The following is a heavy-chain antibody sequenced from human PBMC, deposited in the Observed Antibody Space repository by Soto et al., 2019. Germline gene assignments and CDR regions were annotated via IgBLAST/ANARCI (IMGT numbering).Heavy chain of an antibody. CDR2: INPNSGGT. J-gene: IGHJ6*02. CDR3: ARALPSYYYYGMDV. CDR1: GYTFTGYY. V-gene: IGHV1-2*04. Sequence: ASVKVSCKASGYTFTGYYMHWVRQAPGQGLEWMGWINPNSGGTNYAQKFQGWVTMTRDTSISTAYMELSRLRSDDTAVYYCARALPSYYYYGMDVWGQGTTVTVSS.